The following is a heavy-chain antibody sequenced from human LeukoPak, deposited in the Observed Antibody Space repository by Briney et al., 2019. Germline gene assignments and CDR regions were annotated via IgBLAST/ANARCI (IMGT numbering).Heavy chain of an antibody. CDR2: INHGGST. D-gene: IGHD2-2*01. J-gene: IGHJ4*02. V-gene: IGHV4-34*01. Sequence: NPSETLSLNCAVYGGSFSGYYWSWIRQPPGKGLEWIGEINHGGSTNYNPSLKSRVTISVDTSKNQFSLKLSSVTAADTAVYYCARAVLGCSSTSCSDYWGQGTLVTVSS. CDR3: ARAVLGCSSTSCSDY. CDR1: GGSFSGYY.